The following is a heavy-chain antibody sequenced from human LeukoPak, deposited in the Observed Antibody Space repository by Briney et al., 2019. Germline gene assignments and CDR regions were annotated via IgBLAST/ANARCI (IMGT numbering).Heavy chain of an antibody. J-gene: IGHJ6*02. CDR1: GGSISSYY. CDR2: IYYSGCT. CDR3: ARHMAHCSGGSCYSHYYYGMDV. V-gene: IGHV4-59*08. D-gene: IGHD2-15*01. Sequence: SETLSLTCTVSGGSISSYYWSWIRQPPGKGLEWIGYIYYSGCTNYNPSLKSRVTISVDTSKNQFSLKLSSVTAADTAVYYCARHMAHCSGGSCYSHYYYGMDVWGQGTTVTVSS.